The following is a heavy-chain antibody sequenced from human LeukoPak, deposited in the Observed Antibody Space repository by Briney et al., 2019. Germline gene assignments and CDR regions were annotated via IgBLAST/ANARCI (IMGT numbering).Heavy chain of an antibody. CDR2: INDRGIT. V-gene: IGHV4-34*01. CDR3: ARDPTTVVTVPYYFDD. J-gene: IGHJ4*02. CDR1: GGPFSGYF. Sequence: PSETLSLTCAVSGGPFSGYFWNWIRQPPGKSLEWIGEINDRGITNYNPSLKSRVTISVDTSRSQFSLKLTSVTAADTAVYYCARDPTTVVTVPYYFDDWGQGTLVTVSS. D-gene: IGHD4-23*01.